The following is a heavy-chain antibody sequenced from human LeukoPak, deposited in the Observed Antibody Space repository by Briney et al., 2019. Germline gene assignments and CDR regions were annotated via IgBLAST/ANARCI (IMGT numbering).Heavy chain of an antibody. D-gene: IGHD6-13*01. CDR1: GGSFSGYY. Sequence: SETLSLTCAVYGGSFSGYYWSWIRQPPGKGLEWIGEINHSGSTNYNPSLKSRVTISVDTSKNQFSLKLSSVTAADTAVYYCARSSSWYVGYYYYHYMDVWGKGTTVTVSS. J-gene: IGHJ6*03. CDR2: INHSGST. V-gene: IGHV4-34*01. CDR3: ARSSSWYVGYYYYHYMDV.